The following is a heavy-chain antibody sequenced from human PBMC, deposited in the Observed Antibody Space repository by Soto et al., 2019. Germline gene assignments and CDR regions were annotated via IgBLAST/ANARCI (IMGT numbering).Heavy chain of an antibody. CDR3: ARRHAYYFDISGYYYYFDY. Sequence: SETLSLTCAVSGGSTSSYYWSWIRQPPGKGLEWIGHINYSGSATYNPSLKSRVTISIDTSKNQFSLKLSSVTAADTAVYYCARRHAYYFDISGYYYYFDYWGQGALVTVS. D-gene: IGHD3-22*01. J-gene: IGHJ4*02. CDR2: INYSGSA. V-gene: IGHV4-59*08. CDR1: GGSTSSYY.